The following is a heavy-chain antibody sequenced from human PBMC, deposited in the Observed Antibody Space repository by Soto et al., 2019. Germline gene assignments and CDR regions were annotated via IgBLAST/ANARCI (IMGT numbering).Heavy chain of an antibody. CDR3: ARVKTHSAYYGMDV. Sequence: GSLRLSCAASGFTFSSYWMHWVRQAPGKGLVWVSRINSDGSSTSYADSVKGRFTISRDNAKNTLYLQMNSLRAEDTAVYYCARVKTHSAYYGMDVWGQGTTVTVSS. J-gene: IGHJ6*02. CDR2: INSDGSST. CDR1: GFTFSSYW. V-gene: IGHV3-74*01. D-gene: IGHD5-18*01.